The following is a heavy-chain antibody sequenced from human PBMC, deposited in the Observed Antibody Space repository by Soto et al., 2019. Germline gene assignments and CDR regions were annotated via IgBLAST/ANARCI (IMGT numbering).Heavy chain of an antibody. J-gene: IGHJ4*02. Sequence: QVQLVESGGGVVQPGRSLRLSCAASGFTFSSYAMHWVRQAPGKGLEWVAVISYDGSNKYYADSVKGRFTISRDNSKNTLYLQMNSLRAEDTAVYYCARDAINQSKRGYFDYWGQGTLVTVSS. V-gene: IGHV3-30-3*01. CDR2: ISYDGSNK. CDR3: ARDAINQSKRGYFDY. CDR1: GFTFSSYA. D-gene: IGHD2-2*01.